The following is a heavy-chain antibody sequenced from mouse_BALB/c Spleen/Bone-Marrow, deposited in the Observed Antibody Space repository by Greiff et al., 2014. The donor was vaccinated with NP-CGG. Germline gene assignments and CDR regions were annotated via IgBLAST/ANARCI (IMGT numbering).Heavy chain of an antibody. D-gene: IGHD1-3*01. CDR3: TGGKDYYAMDY. CDR2: IYPGNSDT. CDR1: GYTFTSYW. Sequence: EVQLQQSGTVLARPGASVKMSCKASGYTFTSYWMHWVKQRPGQGLEWIGAIYPGNSDTSYNQKFKGKTKLTAVTSTSTAYMELSSLTNEDSAVYYCTGGKDYYAMDYWGQGTSVAVSS. V-gene: IGHV1-5*01. J-gene: IGHJ4*01.